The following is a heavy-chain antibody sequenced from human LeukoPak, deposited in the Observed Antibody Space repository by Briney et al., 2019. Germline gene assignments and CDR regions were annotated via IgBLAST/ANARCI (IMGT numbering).Heavy chain of an antibody. CDR3: ARARGSYAFDV. V-gene: IGHV3-11*04. CDR2: ISSSGSTK. J-gene: IGHJ3*01. D-gene: IGHD1-26*01. CDR1: GFTFSDYY. Sequence: GGSLRLSCAASGFTFSDYYMSWIRQAPGKGLEWVSYISSSGSTKHYADSVKGRFTISRANAKNSLYLQMSSLRAEDTAVYHCARARGSYAFDVWGQGTMVTVSS.